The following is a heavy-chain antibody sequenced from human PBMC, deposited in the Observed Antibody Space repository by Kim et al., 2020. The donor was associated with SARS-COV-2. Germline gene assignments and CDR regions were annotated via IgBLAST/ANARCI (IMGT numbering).Heavy chain of an antibody. J-gene: IGHJ6*02. V-gene: IGHV1-18*01. CDR1: GYTFTSYG. D-gene: IGHD3-22*01. Sequence: ASVKVSCKASGYTFTSYGISWVRQAPGQGLEWMGWISAYNGNTNYAQKLQGRVTMTTDTSTSTAYMELRSLRSDDTAVYYCARDLVTMIVVAKSRSSGMDVWGQGTTVTVSS. CDR2: ISAYNGNT. CDR3: ARDLVTMIVVAKSRSSGMDV.